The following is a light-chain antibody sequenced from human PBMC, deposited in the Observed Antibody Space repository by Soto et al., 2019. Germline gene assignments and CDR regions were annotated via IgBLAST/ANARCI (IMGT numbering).Light chain of an antibody. J-gene: IGKJ4*01. CDR3: QRYNSPLT. CDR1: QSINNW. V-gene: IGKV1-5*03. CDR2: KAS. Sequence: DIQMTQSPSTLSASVGDRVNITCRASQSINNWLAWYQQKPGKAPKLLIYKASSLESGVPSRFSGSGSGTEFTLTIGGLQPDDFATYYCQRYNSPLTFGGGTQVEIK.